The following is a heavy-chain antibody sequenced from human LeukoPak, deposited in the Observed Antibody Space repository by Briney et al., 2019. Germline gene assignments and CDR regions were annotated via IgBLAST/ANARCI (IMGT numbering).Heavy chain of an antibody. D-gene: IGHD6-13*01. CDR3: AREAAAGKTTWDY. J-gene: IGHJ4*02. CDR1: GYTFTSCV. V-gene: IGHV1-18*01. Sequence: ASVKVSCKASGYTFTSCVISWVRQAPGQGLEWMGWISAYNGNTNYAQKLQGRVTMTTDTPTSTAYMELRSLRSDGTAVYYCAREAAAGKTTWDYWGQGTLVTVSP. CDR2: ISAYNGNT.